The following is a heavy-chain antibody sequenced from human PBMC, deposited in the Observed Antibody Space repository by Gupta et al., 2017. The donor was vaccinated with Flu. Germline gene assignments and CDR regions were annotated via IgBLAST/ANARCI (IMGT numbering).Heavy chain of an antibody. CDR2: ISGSSGRT. D-gene: IGHD2-21*01. CDR3: AKTSGSVFCGGDCYIDY. J-gene: IGHJ4*02. V-gene: IGHV3-23*01. CDR1: GFTFGNIA. Sequence: EVHLLESGGGLVQPGGSLRLSCAASGFTFGNIAMTWFGQAPGKGLEWVSGISGSSGRTFYADSVKGRFTISRDNSKNTLYLQINSLRAEDTAVYYCAKTSGSVFCGGDCYIDYWGQGTLVTVSS.